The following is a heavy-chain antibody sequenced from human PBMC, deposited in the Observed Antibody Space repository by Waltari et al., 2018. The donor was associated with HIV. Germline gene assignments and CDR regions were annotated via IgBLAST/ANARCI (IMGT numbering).Heavy chain of an antibody. D-gene: IGHD6-13*01. CDR2: IWYDGSNK. Sequence: QVQLVESGGGVVQPGRSLRLSCAASGFTFSRYVMHWVRQAPGRGLEWVVVIWYDGSNKYYADSVKGRFTLSRDNSKNTLYLQMNSLRAEDTAVYYCARDREYSSSWHYALDVWGQGTTVTVSS. CDR1: GFTFSRYV. CDR3: ARDREYSSSWHYALDV. J-gene: IGHJ6*02. V-gene: IGHV3-33*01.